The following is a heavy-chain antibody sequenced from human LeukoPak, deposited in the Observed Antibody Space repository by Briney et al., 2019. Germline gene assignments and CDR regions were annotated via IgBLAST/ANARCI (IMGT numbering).Heavy chain of an antibody. CDR2: MNPNSGNT. V-gene: IGHV1-8*01. Sequence: ASVKVSCKASGYTFTSYDINRVRQATGPELEWMGWMNPNSGNTGYTQKFQGRVTMTRNTSISTASMELSSLRSEDTAVYYCGRGVYYYDSSEEWFGPWGQGTLVTVSS. CDR3: GRGVYYYDSSEEWFGP. J-gene: IGHJ5*02. CDR1: GYTFTSYD. D-gene: IGHD3-22*01.